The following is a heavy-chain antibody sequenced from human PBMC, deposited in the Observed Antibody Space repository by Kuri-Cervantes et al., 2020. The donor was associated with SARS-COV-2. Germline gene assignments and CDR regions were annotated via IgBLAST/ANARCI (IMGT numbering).Heavy chain of an antibody. CDR2: IRGSGGST. CDR1: GFTFSSYA. Sequence: GGSLRLSCAASGFTFSSYAMSWVRQAQGKGLEWVSAIRGSGGSTYYADSVKGRFTISRDNSKNTLYLQMNSLRAEDTAVYYCAKGPRGVWVREDWFDPWGQGTLVTVSS. CDR3: AKGPRGVWVREDWFDP. J-gene: IGHJ5*02. D-gene: IGHD3-10*01. V-gene: IGHV3-23*01.